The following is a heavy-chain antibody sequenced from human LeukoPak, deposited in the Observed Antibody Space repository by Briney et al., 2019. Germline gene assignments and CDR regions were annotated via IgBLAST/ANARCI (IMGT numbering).Heavy chain of an antibody. J-gene: IGHJ6*02. Sequence: SETLSLTCAVYGGSFSGYYWSWIRQPPGKGLEWIGEINHSGSTNYNPSLKSRVTISVDTSKNQFSLKLSSVTAADTAVYYCARSKTAIRYYYYGMDVWGQGTTVTVSS. CDR2: INHSGST. CDR1: GGSFSGYY. CDR3: ARSKTAIRYYYYGMDV. D-gene: IGHD5-18*01. V-gene: IGHV4-34*01.